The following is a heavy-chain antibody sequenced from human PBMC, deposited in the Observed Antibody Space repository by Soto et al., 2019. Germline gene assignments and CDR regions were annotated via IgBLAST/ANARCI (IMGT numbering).Heavy chain of an antibody. CDR3: ARDGNSVFDYYYYGMDV. J-gene: IGHJ6*02. CDR2: ISYDGSNK. V-gene: IGHV3-30-3*01. Sequence: QVQLVESGGGVVQPGRSLRLSCAASGFTFSSYAMHWVRQAPGKGLEWVAVISYDGSNKYYADSVKGRFTISRDNSKNPLYLQMNSLRAEDTAVYYCARDGNSVFDYYYYGMDVWGQGTTVTVSS. CDR1: GFTFSSYA.